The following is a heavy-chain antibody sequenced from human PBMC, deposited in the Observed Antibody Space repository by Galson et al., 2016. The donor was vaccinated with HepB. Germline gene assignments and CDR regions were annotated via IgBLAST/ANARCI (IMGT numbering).Heavy chain of an antibody. Sequence: SLRLSCAASGFTFSSYSMSWVRQAPGKGLEWVANIKQDGSEKYYVDSVKSRFTISRDNAKNSQYLQMNSLRAEDTAVYYCARDGPYSSSVYNWFDPWGQGTLVTVSS. J-gene: IGHJ5*02. CDR3: ARDGPYSSSVYNWFDP. D-gene: IGHD6-13*01. CDR2: IKQDGSEK. CDR1: GFTFSSYS. V-gene: IGHV3-7*01.